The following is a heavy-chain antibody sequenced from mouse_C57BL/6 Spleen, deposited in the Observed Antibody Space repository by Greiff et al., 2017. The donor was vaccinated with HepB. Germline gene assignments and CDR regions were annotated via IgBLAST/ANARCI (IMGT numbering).Heavy chain of an antibody. CDR3: TTRTTAYFDY. D-gene: IGHD1-2*01. CDR2: IDPENGDT. J-gene: IGHJ2*01. Sequence: EVQLQQSGAELVRPGASVKLSCTASGFNIKDDYMHWVKQRPEQGLEWIGWIDPENGDTEYASKFQGKATITADTSSNTAYLQLSSLTSEDTAVYYCTTRTTAYFDYWGQGTTLTVSS. V-gene: IGHV14-4*01. CDR1: GFNIKDDY.